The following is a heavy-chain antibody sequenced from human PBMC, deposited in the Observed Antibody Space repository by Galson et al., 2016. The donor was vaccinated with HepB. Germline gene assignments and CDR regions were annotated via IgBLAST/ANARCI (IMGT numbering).Heavy chain of an antibody. D-gene: IGHD3-22*01. CDR3: ARLGLPRFPSRNYDSSGYCVN. J-gene: IGHJ4*02. Sequence: SVKVSCKASGYTFTSHGISWVRQAPGQGLEYMGWISGYDGHTKYEQKFQDRVTMTTDTFTRTAYMELKNLRSDDTAGYYCARLGLPRFPSRNYDSSGYCVNWGQGTLVTVAP. CDR1: GYTFTSHG. CDR2: ISGYDGHT. V-gene: IGHV1-18*01.